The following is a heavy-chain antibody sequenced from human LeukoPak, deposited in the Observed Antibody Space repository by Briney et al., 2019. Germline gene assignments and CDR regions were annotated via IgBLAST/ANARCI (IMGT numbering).Heavy chain of an antibody. CDR1: GFTFSSYW. D-gene: IGHD3-16*01. Sequence: PGGSLRLSCAASGFTFSSYWMHWVRQAPGKGLVWVSRINSDGSSTSYADSVKGRFTISRDNAKNTLYLQMNSLRAEDTAVYYCARGGEFTVFDYWGQGTLVTVSS. CDR2: INSDGSST. CDR3: ARGGEFTVFDY. J-gene: IGHJ4*02. V-gene: IGHV3-74*01.